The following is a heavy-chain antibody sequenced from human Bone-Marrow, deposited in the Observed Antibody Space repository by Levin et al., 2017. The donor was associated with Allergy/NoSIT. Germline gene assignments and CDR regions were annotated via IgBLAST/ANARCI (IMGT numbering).Heavy chain of an antibody. Sequence: SGPTLVKPTQTLTLTCTFSGFSLSTNEVAVGWIRQPPGKALEWLALIHWNGNERYSPSLESRLTITKDTSKNQVVLTMTNMDPVDTATSFCAHRRTWEGLTSWGQGTLVTVSS. D-gene: IGHD1-26*01. CDR1: GFSLSTNEVA. V-gene: IGHV2-5*01. CDR3: AHRRTWEGLTS. CDR2: IHWNGNE. J-gene: IGHJ1*01.